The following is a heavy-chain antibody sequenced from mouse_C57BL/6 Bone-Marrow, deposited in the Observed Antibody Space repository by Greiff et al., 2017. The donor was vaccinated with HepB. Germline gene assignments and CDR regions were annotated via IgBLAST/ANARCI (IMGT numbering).Heavy chain of an antibody. CDR2: IYPRSGNT. D-gene: IGHD2-1*01. CDR3: ARRVGSTPGFAY. CDR1: GYTFTSYG. Sequence: QVQLQQSGAELARPGASVKLSCKASGYTFTSYGISWVKQRTGQGLEWIGEIYPRSGNTYYNEKFKDKATLTADKSSSTAYMQLSSLTYEDSAVYYCARRVGSTPGFAYWGQGTLVTVSA. V-gene: IGHV1-81*01. J-gene: IGHJ3*01.